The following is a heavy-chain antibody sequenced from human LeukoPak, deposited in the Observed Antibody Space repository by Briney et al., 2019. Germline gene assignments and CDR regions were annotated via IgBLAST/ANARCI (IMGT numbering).Heavy chain of an antibody. V-gene: IGHV1-18*01. J-gene: IGHJ6*03. CDR1: GYTFTSYG. D-gene: IGHD4-17*01. CDR3: ARSEYGDYSYYYYYYYMDV. Sequence: ASVKVSCKASGYTFTSYGISWVRQAPGQGLEWMGWISAYNGNTNYAQKLQGRVTMTTDTSTSTAYMELRSLRSDDTAVYYCARSEYGDYSYYYYYYYMDVWGKGTTVTVSS. CDR2: ISAYNGNT.